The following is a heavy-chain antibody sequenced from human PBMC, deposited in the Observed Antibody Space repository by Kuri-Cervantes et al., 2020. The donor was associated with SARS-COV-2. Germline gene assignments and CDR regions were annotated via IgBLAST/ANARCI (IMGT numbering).Heavy chain of an antibody. D-gene: IGHD5-12*01. CDR3: ARDGGSGYDWTDYYYYYMDV. V-gene: IGHV4-34*01. Sequence: SETLSLTCAVSGELFSGYYWTWIRQSPGKGLEWIGEINHSGSTNYNPSLKSRVTMSVDTSKNQFSLKLSSVTAADTAVYYCARDGGSGYDWTDYYYYYMDVWGKGTTVTVSS. CDR1: GELFSGYY. J-gene: IGHJ6*03. CDR2: INHSGST.